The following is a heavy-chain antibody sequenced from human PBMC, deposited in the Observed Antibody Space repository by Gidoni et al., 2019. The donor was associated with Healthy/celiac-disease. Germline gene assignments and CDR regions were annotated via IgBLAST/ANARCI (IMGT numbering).Heavy chain of an antibody. V-gene: IGHV3-48*02. CDR1: EAPLGGYS. J-gene: IGHJ4*02. CDR2: ISSSSSTI. D-gene: IGHD3-9*01. CDR3: ARDASDSYYAILTGSHDY. Sequence: EVRLLGSGGGLVQPGGGVRLTGAPPEAPLGGYSGNWVRQAPGTGLEWVSYISSSSSTIYYADSVKGRFTISRDNAKNSLYLQMHSLRDEDTAVYYCARDASDSYYAILTGSHDYWGQGTLVTVSS.